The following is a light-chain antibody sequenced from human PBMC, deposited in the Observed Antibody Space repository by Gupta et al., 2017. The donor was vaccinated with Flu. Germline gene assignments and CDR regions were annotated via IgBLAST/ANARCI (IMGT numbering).Light chain of an antibody. CDR3: QVWERNSDKHVV. Sequence: QKARSTCGGGNIGSKSVDRYQQKPGQAPGLLVYDDNKGGPGRTERVSGFNSGNAATLTISRVGAGEEDDYYCQVWERNSDKHVVFGGGTKLTVL. CDR2: DDN. V-gene: IGLV3-21*02. CDR1: NIGSKS. J-gene: IGLJ2*01.